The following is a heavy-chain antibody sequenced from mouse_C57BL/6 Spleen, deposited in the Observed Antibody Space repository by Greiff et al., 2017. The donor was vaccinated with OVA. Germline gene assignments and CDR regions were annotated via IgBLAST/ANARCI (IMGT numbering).Heavy chain of an antibody. V-gene: IGHV1-4*01. CDR3: ARLGGKYFDV. CDR1: GYTFTSYT. J-gene: IGHJ1*03. D-gene: IGHD1-1*02. CDR2: INPSSGYT. Sequence: QVHVKQSGAELARPGASVKMSCKASGYTFTSYTMHWVKQRPGPGLEWIGYINPSSGYTKYNQKFKDKATLTADKSSSTAYMQLSSLTSEDSAVYYCARLGGKYFDVWGTGTTVTVSS.